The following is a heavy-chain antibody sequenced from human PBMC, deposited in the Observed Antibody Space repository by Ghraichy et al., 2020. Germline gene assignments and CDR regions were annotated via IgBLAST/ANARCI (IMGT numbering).Heavy chain of an antibody. D-gene: IGHD3-22*01. V-gene: IGHV4-59*08. J-gene: IGHJ4*02. CDR1: GGSISTYY. CDR2: VHYSGSS. CDR3: ARQGYYDSSEDY. Sequence: SQTLSLTCTVSGGSISTYYWNWIRQPPGKGLEWIGFVHYSGSSNYNPYLKNRVTMSIDTSKNQFSLKLTAVTAADTAVYYCARQGYYDSSEDYWGQGTLVTVSS.